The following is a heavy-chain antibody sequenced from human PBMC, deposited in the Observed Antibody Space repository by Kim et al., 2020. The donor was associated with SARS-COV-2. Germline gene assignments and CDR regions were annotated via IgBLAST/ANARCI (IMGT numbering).Heavy chain of an antibody. Sequence: GGSLRLSCAASGFTFSSYGMHWVRQAPGKGLEWVAVISYDGSNKYYADSVKGRFTISRDNSKNTLYLQMNSLRAEDTAVYYCAKDLWELLRPRAAAFDYWGQGTLVTVSS. CDR1: GFTFSSYG. CDR3: AKDLWELLRPRAAAFDY. J-gene: IGHJ4*02. D-gene: IGHD1-26*01. CDR2: ISYDGSNK. V-gene: IGHV3-30*18.